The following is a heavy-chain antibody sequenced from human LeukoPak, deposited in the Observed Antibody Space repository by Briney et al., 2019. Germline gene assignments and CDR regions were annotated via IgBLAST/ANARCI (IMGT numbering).Heavy chain of an antibody. D-gene: IGHD6-13*01. CDR1: GFTFDDYA. CDR3: AKDLAAAYGGVDY. V-gene: IGHV3-9*01. CDR2: ISWNSGSI. Sequence: PVGSLRLSCAASGFTFDDYAMHWVGQGPGKGLEWVSGISWNSGSIGYADSVKGRFTISRDNAKNSLYLQMNSLRAEDTALYYCAKDLAAAYGGVDYWGQGTLVTVSS. J-gene: IGHJ4*02.